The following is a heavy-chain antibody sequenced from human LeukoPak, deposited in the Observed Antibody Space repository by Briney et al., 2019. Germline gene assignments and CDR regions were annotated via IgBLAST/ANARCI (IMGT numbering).Heavy chain of an antibody. V-gene: IGHV3-23*01. D-gene: IGHD6-19*01. Sequence: TGGSLRLSCAASGFTFSSYGMSWVRQAPGKGLEWVSAISGSGGSTYYADSVKGRFTISRDNSKNTLYLQMNSLRAEDTAVYYCAKLLGRAAVAGVIDYWGQGTLVTVSS. CDR2: ISGSGGST. CDR3: AKLLGRAAVAGVIDY. CDR1: GFTFSSYG. J-gene: IGHJ4*02.